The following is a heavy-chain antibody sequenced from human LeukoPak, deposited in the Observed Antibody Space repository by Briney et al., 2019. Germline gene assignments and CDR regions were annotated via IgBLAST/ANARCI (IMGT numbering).Heavy chain of an antibody. J-gene: IGHJ4*02. CDR1: GFTFSGYS. V-gene: IGHV3-33*08. Sequence: GGSLRLSCAASGFTFSGYSMNWVRQAPGKGLEWVAFIWFDGSNKHYADSVKGRFTISRDNSEDTLYLQMNSLRAEDTAVYYCVRDPSGSGFAFDSWGQGALVTVSS. CDR2: IWFDGSNK. CDR3: VRDPSGSGFAFDS. D-gene: IGHD1-1*01.